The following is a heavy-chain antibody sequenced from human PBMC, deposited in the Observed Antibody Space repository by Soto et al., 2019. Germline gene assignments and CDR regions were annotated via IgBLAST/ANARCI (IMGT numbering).Heavy chain of an antibody. CDR1: GFTFSGYW. V-gene: IGHV3-7*01. CDR2: IHPDGSGR. J-gene: IGHJ3*02. Sequence: EVQLVASGGGLVQPGGSLRLSCAASGFTFSGYWMAWGRQAPGKGLEWVANIHPDGSGRYYVDSVKGRFTISRDNAQNSLYLQMNSLRAEDTSLYYCAREGRLFGAFDIWGQGTVVTVSS. CDR3: AREGRLFGAFDI. D-gene: IGHD3-16*01.